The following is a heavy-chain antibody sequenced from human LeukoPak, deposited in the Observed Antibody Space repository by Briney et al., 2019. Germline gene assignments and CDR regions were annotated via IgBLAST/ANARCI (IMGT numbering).Heavy chain of an antibody. J-gene: IGHJ4*02. CDR3: ARGNSGNNYRYYFDY. D-gene: IGHD1-26*01. V-gene: IGHV3-7*04. Sequence: GGSLRLSCAASGFTFSSYWMSWVRQAPGKGPEWVAHIKQDASQEYHVDSVKGRFTISRDNAKNSLYLQMNSLRAEDTAVYYCARGNSGNNYRYYFDYWGRGTLVTVSS. CDR2: IKQDASQE. CDR1: GFTFSSYW.